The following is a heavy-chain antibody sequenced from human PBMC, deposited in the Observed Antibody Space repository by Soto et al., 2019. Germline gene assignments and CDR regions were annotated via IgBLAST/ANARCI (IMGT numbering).Heavy chain of an antibody. Sequence: QVQLVQSGAEVKKPGSSVKVSCKASGGSFSSYVISWVRQAPGQGLEWMGRITPVLDIANYAQKFQGRVTITADKSTSTAYMELSSLRSDDTAVYYCARAHPDIIVVPTARYFDTWGQGTLVTVSS. D-gene: IGHD2-2*01. V-gene: IGHV1-69*04. CDR1: GGSFSSYV. CDR2: ITPVLDIA. CDR3: ARAHPDIIVVPTARYFDT. J-gene: IGHJ4*02.